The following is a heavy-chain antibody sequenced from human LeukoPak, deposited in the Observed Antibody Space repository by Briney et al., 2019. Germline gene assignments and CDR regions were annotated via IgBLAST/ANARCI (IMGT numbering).Heavy chain of an antibody. CDR2: IIPIFGTA. V-gene: IGHV1-69*05. D-gene: IGHD2-8*01. CDR3: ARDEGVGGYCTNGVCYTNWFDP. J-gene: IGHJ5*02. Sequence: ASVKVSCKASGGTFSSYAISWVRQAPGQGLEWMGRIIPIFGTANYAQKFQGRVTITTDESTSTAYMELSSLRSEDTAVYYCARDEGVGGYCTNGVCYTNWFDPWGQGTLVTVSP. CDR1: GGTFSSYA.